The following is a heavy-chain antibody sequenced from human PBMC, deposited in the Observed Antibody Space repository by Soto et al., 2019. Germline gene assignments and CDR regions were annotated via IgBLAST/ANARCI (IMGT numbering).Heavy chain of an antibody. D-gene: IGHD1-26*01. CDR1: GFIFSDYY. CDR3: ASGASSFDP. J-gene: IGHJ5*02. V-gene: IGHV3-11*01. Sequence: GGSLRLSCAASGFIFSDYYMSWIRLAPGKGLECISYISNSGTIIYYADSVKGRFTISRDNAKNSLYLQMDSLRAEDTAVYYCASGASSFDPWGQGTLVTVSS. CDR2: ISNSGTII.